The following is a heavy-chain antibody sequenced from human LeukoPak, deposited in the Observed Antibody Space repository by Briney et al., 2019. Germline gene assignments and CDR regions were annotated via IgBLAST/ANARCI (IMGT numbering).Heavy chain of an antibody. V-gene: IGHV3-23*01. D-gene: IGHD3-22*01. CDR1: GFTFSSYA. CDR3: AKGDYYDSSGYGTFDY. J-gene: IGHJ4*02. CDR2: ISGSGGST. Sequence: GGSLRLSCAASGFTFSSYAMSWGRQAPGKGLEWVSAISGSGGSTYYADSVKGRFTISRDNSKNTLYLQMNSLRAEDTAVYYCAKGDYYDSSGYGTFDYWGQGTLVTVSS.